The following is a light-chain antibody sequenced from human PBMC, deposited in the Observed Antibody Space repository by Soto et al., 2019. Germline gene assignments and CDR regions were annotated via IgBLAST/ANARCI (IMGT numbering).Light chain of an antibody. Sequence: QSVLTQPASVSGSPGQSITISCTGTSSDVGGFNYVSWYQQHPGKTPKLLIYEVRLRPTGVSDRFSGSKSGNTASLTISGLQAEDEADYYCSSYTSSSSGVFGTGTKV. CDR3: SSYTSSSSGV. V-gene: IGLV2-14*01. J-gene: IGLJ1*01. CDR1: SSDVGGFNY. CDR2: EVR.